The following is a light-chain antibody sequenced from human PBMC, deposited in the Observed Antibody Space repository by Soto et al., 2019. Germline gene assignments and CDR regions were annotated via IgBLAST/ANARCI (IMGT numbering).Light chain of an antibody. CDR3: SSYTITNTLEVL. CDR1: NSDVGGYNH. CDR2: GVN. J-gene: IGLJ2*01. Sequence: QSALTQPASVSGSPGQSITISCTGTNSDVGGYNHVSWYQQRPGEAPKLMIYGVNNRPSGISNRFSGSKSGNTASLTISGLQAEDEADYYCSSYTITNTLEVLFGGGTKLTVL. V-gene: IGLV2-14*01.